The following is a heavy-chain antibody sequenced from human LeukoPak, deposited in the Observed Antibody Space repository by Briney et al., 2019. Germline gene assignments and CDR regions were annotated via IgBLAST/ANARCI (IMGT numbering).Heavy chain of an antibody. D-gene: IGHD3-10*01. Sequence: SETLSLTCTVSGGSISSYYWSWIRQPPGKGLEWIGYIYYSGSTNYNPSLKSRVTISVDTSKNQFSLKLSSVTAADTAVYYCARSAGLLWFGEAHFDYWGQGTLDTVSS. V-gene: IGHV4-59*01. CDR2: IYYSGST. CDR1: GGSISSYY. CDR3: ARSAGLLWFGEAHFDY. J-gene: IGHJ4*02.